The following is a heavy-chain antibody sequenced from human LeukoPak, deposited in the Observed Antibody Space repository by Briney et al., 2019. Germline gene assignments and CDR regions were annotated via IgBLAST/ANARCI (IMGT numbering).Heavy chain of an antibody. Sequence: ASVKVSCKASGYTFTSYYMHWVRQAPGQGLEWMGWINPNSGGTNYAQKFQGRVTMTRDTSISTAYMELSRLRSDDTAVYYCARGRGIVGAAFDYWGQGTLVTVSS. V-gene: IGHV1-2*02. CDR3: ARGRGIVGAAFDY. CDR2: INPNSGGT. D-gene: IGHD1-26*01. CDR1: GYTFTSYY. J-gene: IGHJ4*02.